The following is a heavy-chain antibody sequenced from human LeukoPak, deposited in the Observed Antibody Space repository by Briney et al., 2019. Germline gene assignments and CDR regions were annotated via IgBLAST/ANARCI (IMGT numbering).Heavy chain of an antibody. CDR3: AREEDNSDQYLREDY. V-gene: IGHV3-48*01. CDR2: ISSSSSTI. J-gene: IGHJ4*02. D-gene: IGHD4-17*01. CDR1: GFTFSSYS. Sequence: GGSLRLSCAASGFTFSSYSMNWVRQAPGKGLEWVSYISSSSSTIYYADSVKGRFTISRDNAKNSLYLQMNSLRAEDTAVYYCAREEDNSDQYLREDYWGQGTLVTVSS.